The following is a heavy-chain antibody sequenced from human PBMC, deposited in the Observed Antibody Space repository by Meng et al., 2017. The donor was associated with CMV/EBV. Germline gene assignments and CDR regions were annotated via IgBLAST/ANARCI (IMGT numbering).Heavy chain of an antibody. Sequence: QGQLQQWGAGLLKPSDVLSLTCAVDGGSFSGYYWSWIRQPPGKGLEWIGEINHSGSTNYNPSLKSRVTISVDTSKNQFSLKLSSVTAADTAVYYCARGVGGWFDPWGQGTLVTVSS. J-gene: IGHJ5*02. CDR1: GGSFSGYY. D-gene: IGHD1-26*01. CDR3: ARGVGGWFDP. CDR2: INHSGST. V-gene: IGHV4-34*01.